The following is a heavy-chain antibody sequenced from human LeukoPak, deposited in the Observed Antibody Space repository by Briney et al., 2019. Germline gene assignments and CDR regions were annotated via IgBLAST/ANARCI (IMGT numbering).Heavy chain of an antibody. V-gene: IGHV1-8*02. CDR3: ATMMTTDRTGPFDY. J-gene: IGHJ4*02. CDR2: MNPNSGNT. Sequence: ASVKVSCKASGYTFTSYDINWVRQATGQGLEWMGWMNPNSGNTGYAQKFQGRVTMTEDTSTDTAYMELSSLRSEDTAVYYCATMMTTDRTGPFDYGGQGTLVTVSS. CDR1: GYTFTSYD. D-gene: IGHD4-17*01.